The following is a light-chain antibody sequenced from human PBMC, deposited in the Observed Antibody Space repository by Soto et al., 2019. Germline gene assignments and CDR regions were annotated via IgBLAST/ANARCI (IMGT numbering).Light chain of an antibody. CDR3: LQDYNYPRT. V-gene: IGKV1-6*01. J-gene: IGKJ1*01. CDR2: AAS. Sequence: AIQMTQSPSSLSASVGDSVTITCRASQDIRGDLGWYQQKPGKAPKLLIYAASSLQSGVPSRFSGSGSGRDFNLIISSLQPEDFVTYYCLQDYNYPRTFGQGTKVDIK. CDR1: QDIRGD.